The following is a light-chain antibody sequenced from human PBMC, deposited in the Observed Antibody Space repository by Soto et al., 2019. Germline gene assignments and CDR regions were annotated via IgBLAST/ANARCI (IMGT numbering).Light chain of an antibody. J-gene: IGKJ1*01. CDR2: GTS. V-gene: IGKV3-20*01. CDR1: QTISSNY. CDR3: QQYVSWT. Sequence: EIVLTQSPGTLSVSPGERATLSCRASQTISSNYLAWYQQKPGQAPSLLIYGTSSRATGIPDRFSGSGSGNTFTLTIRSPEPEDSAIYYCQQYVSWTFGQGTKVEIK.